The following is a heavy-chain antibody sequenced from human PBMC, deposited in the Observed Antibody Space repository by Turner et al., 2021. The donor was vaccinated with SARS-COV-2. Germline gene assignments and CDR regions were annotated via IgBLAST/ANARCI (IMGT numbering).Heavy chain of an antibody. D-gene: IGHD2-15*01. J-gene: IGHJ4*02. CDR1: GFTFSNYG. CDR2: ISYDGSNK. Sequence: QVQLVESGGGVVQPGSSLRLSCAAFGFTFSNYGVHWVRQAPGKGLEWVAVISYDGSNKYYADSVKGQFTISRDNSKNTLYLQMNSLGAEDTAVYYCAKSGGMYCSGGNCYSSYFDYWGQGTLVTVSS. CDR3: AKSGGMYCSGGNCYSSYFDY. V-gene: IGHV3-30*18.